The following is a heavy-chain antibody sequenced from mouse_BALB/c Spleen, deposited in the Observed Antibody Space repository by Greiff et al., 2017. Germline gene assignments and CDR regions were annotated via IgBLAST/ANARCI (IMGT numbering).Heavy chain of an antibody. CDR1: GYSITSGYY. Sequence: DVKLQESGPGLVKPSQSLSLTCSVTGYSITSGYYWNWIRQFPGNKLEWMGYISYDGSNNYNPSLKNRISITRDTSKNQFFLKLNSVTTEDTATYYCARAAATGFAYWGQGTLVTVSA. V-gene: IGHV3-6*02. CDR2: ISYDGSN. D-gene: IGHD1-2*01. J-gene: IGHJ3*01. CDR3: ARAAATGFAY.